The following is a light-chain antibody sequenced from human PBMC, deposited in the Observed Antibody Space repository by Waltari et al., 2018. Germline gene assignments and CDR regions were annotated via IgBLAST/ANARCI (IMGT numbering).Light chain of an antibody. Sequence: QSALTQPASVSGSPGQSISISCIGTSSDIGTFNLVSWYLQYPGTAPKLPVYDVSHRPSGVSNRFSGSKSGNTASLTISGLQAEDEAIYYCCSYAGSRTWVFGGGAKLTVL. CDR1: SSDIGTFNL. V-gene: IGLV2-23*02. CDR2: DVS. CDR3: CSYAGSRTWV. J-gene: IGLJ3*02.